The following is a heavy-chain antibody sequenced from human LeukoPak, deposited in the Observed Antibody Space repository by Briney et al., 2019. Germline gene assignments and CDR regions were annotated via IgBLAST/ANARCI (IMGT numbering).Heavy chain of an antibody. CDR2: ISSSSSYI. D-gene: IGHD5-18*01. V-gene: IGHV3-21*01. Sequence: GGSLRLSCAASGFTLSSHSMNWVRQAPGKGLEWVSPISSSSSYIYYADSVKGRFTISRDNAKNSLYLQMSSLRAEDTAMYYCARGSSGYSYILSYWGQGALVTVSS. CDR1: GFTLSSHS. CDR3: ARGSSGYSYILSY. J-gene: IGHJ4*02.